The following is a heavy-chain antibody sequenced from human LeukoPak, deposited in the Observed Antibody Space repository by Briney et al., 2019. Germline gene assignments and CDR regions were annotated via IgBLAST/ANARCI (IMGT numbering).Heavy chain of an antibody. V-gene: IGHV3-30*18. D-gene: IGHD2-2*01. J-gene: IGHJ4*02. CDR2: ISYDGSNK. CDR1: GFTFSSYA. CDR3: AKDRGACSSTSCYYFDY. Sequence: GGSLRLSCAASGFTFSSYAMSWVRQAPGKGLEWVAVISYDGSNKYYADSVKGRFTISRDNSKNTLYLQMNSLRAEDTAVYYCAKDRGACSSTSCYYFDYWGQGTLVTVSS.